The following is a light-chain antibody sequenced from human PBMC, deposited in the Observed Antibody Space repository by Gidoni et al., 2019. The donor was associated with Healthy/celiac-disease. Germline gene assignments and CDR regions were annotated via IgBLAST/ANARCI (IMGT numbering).Light chain of an antibody. CDR3: QVWDSSLVV. CDR1: NIGSRN. Sequence: SYELTQPLPAAVALGQTARITCGGNNIGSRNVHWSQQKPGQAPVLVIYRDSNRPSGIPERFSGSNSGNTATLTISRAQAGDEADYYCQVWDSSLVVFGGGTKLTVL. V-gene: IGLV3-9*01. J-gene: IGLJ2*01. CDR2: RDS.